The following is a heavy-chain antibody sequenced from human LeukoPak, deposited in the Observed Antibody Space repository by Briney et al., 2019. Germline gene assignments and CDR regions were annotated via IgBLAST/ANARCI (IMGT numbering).Heavy chain of an antibody. V-gene: IGHV4-34*01. CDR3: ARALYDFWGGYYSRNNWFDP. CDR2: INHSGST. D-gene: IGHD3-3*01. CDR1: GGSFSGYY. J-gene: IGHJ5*02. Sequence: PSETLSLTCAVYGGSFSGYYWSWIRQPPGKGLEWIGEINHSGSTNYNPSLKSRVTISVDTSKNQFSLKLSSVTAADTAVYYCARALYDFWGGYYSRNNWFDPWGQGTLVTVSS.